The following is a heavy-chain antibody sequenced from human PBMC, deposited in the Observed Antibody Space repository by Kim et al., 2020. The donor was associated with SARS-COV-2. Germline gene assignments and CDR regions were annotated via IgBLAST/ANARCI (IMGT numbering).Heavy chain of an antibody. CDR3: ARTGYYGSYHMYF. CDR1: GFTFSTYW. J-gene: IGHJ4*02. V-gene: IGHV3-7*03. D-gene: IGHD1-26*01. Sequence: GGSLRLSCAASGFTFSTYWMTWVRQAPGRGLEWVANIKQDGSEKYYVDSVKGRFTISRDNAENSLYLQMNSLRVEDTAVYYCARTGYYGSYHMYFWGQGTLVTVSS. CDR2: IKQDGSEK.